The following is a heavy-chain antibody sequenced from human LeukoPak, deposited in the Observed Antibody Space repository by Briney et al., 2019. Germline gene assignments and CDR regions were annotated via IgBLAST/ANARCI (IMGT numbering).Heavy chain of an antibody. Sequence: PGGSLRLACAASGFTFSSYSMNWVRQAPGKGLEWVSSISSSSSYIYYADSVKGRFTISRDNAKNSLYLQMNSLRAEDTAVYYCARDHSSGTLGVFYWGQGTLVTVSS. V-gene: IGHV3-21*01. CDR2: ISSSSSYI. CDR1: GFTFSSYS. CDR3: ARDHSSGTLGVFY. J-gene: IGHJ4*02. D-gene: IGHD6-19*01.